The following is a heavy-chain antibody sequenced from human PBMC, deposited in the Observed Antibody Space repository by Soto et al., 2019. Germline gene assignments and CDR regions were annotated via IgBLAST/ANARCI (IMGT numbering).Heavy chain of an antibody. Sequence: GGSLRLSCAASGFTFSSYGMHWVRQAPGKGLEWVAVISYDGSNKYYADSVKGRFTISRDNSKNTLYLQMNSLRAEDTAVYYCAKDGSSSRVHYYYGMDVWGQGTTVTVSS. CDR3: AKDGSSSRVHYYYGMDV. J-gene: IGHJ6*02. D-gene: IGHD6-6*01. CDR2: ISYDGSNK. V-gene: IGHV3-30*18. CDR1: GFTFSSYG.